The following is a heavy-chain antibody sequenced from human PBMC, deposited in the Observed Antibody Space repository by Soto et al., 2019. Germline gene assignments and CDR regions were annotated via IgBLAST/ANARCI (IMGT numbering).Heavy chain of an antibody. CDR1: GDTFSSYA. Sequence: QVQLVQSGAEVKKPGSSVKVSCKASGDTFSSYAISWVRQAPGQGLEWLGGIIPIYATANYAQKFQGRVTMTADESTNTAYMELRSRRSEDTAVYYCAKTPPRTTATAYYFDYWGQGTLVTVSS. V-gene: IGHV1-69*12. D-gene: IGHD4-17*01. J-gene: IGHJ4*02. CDR2: IIPIYATA. CDR3: AKTPPRTTATAYYFDY.